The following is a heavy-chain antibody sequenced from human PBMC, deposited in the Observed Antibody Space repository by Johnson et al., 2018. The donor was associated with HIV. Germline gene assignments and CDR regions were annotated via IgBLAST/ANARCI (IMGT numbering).Heavy chain of an antibody. CDR1: GFTFSSYA. CDR3: ARVPNDACDV. V-gene: IGHV3-30-3*01. CDR2: ISYDGSNK. J-gene: IGHJ3*01. Sequence: QVQLVESGGGLVQPGRSLRLSCAASGFTFSSYAMHWVRQAPGKGLEWVAVISYDGSNKYYADSVKGRFTISRDNSKNTLYLQMNSLRAEDTAVYYCARVPNDACDVWGQGTLVIVSS.